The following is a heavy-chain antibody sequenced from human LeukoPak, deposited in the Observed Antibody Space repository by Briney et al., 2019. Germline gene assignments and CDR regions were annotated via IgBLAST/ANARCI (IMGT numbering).Heavy chain of an antibody. D-gene: IGHD1-26*01. Sequence: SETLSLTCAVYGGSISSYYWSWIRQPPGKGLEWIGYIYYSGSTNYNPSLKSRVTISVDTSKNQFSLKLSSVTAADTAVYYCARDATENAFDIWGQGTMVTVSS. J-gene: IGHJ3*02. V-gene: IGHV4-59*01. CDR3: ARDATENAFDI. CDR2: IYYSGST. CDR1: GGSISSYY.